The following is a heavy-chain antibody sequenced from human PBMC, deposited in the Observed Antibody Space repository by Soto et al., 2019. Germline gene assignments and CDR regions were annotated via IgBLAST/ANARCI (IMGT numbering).Heavy chain of an antibody. CDR2: IYYSGST. CDR1: GGSISSYY. V-gene: IGHV4-59*01. D-gene: IGHD5-12*01. J-gene: IGHJ6*02. Sequence: SETLSLTCTVSGGSISSYYWSWIRQPPGKGLEWIGYIYYSGSTNYNPSLKSRVTISVDTSKNQFSLKLSSVTAADTAVYYCARGRGYSGYTFYYYYGMDVWGQGTTVTVSS. CDR3: ARGRGYSGYTFYYYYGMDV.